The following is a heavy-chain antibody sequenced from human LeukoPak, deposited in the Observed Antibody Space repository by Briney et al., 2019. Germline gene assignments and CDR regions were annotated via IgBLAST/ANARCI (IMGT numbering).Heavy chain of an antibody. CDR3: ARGPPDSSGWYDEDY. CDR1: GGSISSGGYF. Sequence: PSETLSLTCAVSGGSISSGGYFWSWIRQHPGKGLEWIGYSYGSTNYNPSLKNRVTISVDTSKNQFSLRLTSVTAADTAVYYCARGPPDSSGWYDEDYWGQGTLVTVSS. CDR2: SYGST. V-gene: IGHV4-31*11. D-gene: IGHD6-19*01. J-gene: IGHJ4*02.